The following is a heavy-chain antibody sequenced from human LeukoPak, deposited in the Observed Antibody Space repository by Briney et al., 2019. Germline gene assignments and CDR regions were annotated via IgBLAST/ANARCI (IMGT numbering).Heavy chain of an antibody. CDR1: GFTFSSYA. CDR3: AREHSGSYDY. J-gene: IGHJ4*02. V-gene: IGHV3-30-3*01. Sequence: GGSLRLSCAASGFTFSSYAMHWVRQAPGKGLEWVAVISYDGSNKYYADSVKGRFTISRDNSKNTLYLQMNSLRAEDTAVYYCAREHSGSYDYWGQGTLVTVSS. CDR2: ISYDGSNK. D-gene: IGHD1-26*01.